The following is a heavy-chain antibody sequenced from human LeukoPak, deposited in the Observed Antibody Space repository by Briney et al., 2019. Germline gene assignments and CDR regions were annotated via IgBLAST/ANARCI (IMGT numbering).Heavy chain of an antibody. J-gene: IGHJ4*02. Sequence: PGGSLRLSCAASGFTFSSYGMHWVRQAPGKGLEWVAVISYDGSNKYYADSVKGRFTISRDNSKNTLYLQMNSLRAEDTAVYYCARSWVDYGVGYFDYWGQGTLVTVSS. CDR3: ARSWVDYGVGYFDY. CDR2: ISYDGSNK. D-gene: IGHD4-17*01. CDR1: GFTFSSYG. V-gene: IGHV3-30*03.